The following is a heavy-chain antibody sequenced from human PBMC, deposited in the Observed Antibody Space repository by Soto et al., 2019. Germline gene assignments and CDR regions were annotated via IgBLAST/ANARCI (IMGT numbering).Heavy chain of an antibody. D-gene: IGHD2-2*01. CDR1: GFTFSTYG. Sequence: QVQLVESGGGVVQPGRSLRLSCAASGFTFSTYGMHWVRQAPGKGLEWVAVISYDGKTKYYAQSVKGRLTISRDNSKNTLYLQVNSPRVEDTDVYYCEKGQHCSSTSCHFYYYGMDVWGQGTTVAVSS. V-gene: IGHV3-30*18. J-gene: IGHJ6*02. CDR3: EKGQHCSSTSCHFYYYGMDV. CDR2: ISYDGKTK.